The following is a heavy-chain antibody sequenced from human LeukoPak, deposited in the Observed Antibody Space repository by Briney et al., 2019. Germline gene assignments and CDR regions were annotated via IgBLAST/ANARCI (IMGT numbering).Heavy chain of an antibody. V-gene: IGHV1-2*02. D-gene: IGHD3-22*01. CDR3: ARFGYYDSSGYYLFDY. Sequence: ASVKVSCKASGYTLTGYYMHWVRQAPGQGLEWMGWINPNSGGTNYAQKFQGRVTMTRDTSISTAYMELSRLRSDDTAVYYCARFGYYDSSGYYLFDYWGQGTLVTVSS. CDR1: GYTLTGYY. J-gene: IGHJ4*02. CDR2: INPNSGGT.